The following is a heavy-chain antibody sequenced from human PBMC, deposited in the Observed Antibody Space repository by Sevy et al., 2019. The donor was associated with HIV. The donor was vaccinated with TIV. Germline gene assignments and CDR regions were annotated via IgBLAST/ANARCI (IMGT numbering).Heavy chain of an antibody. Sequence: GGSLRLSCTVSGFTVSDSHMSWVRQAPGEGLEWVAIISGGGDTTHYADSGKGRFTISRDNSKNTVLLQINSLRVEDTAVYYCATLGGQLLTGYWGQGTLVTVSS. CDR1: GFTVSDSH. J-gene: IGHJ4*02. CDR3: ATLGGQLLTGY. V-gene: IGHV3-53*01. CDR2: ISGGGDTT. D-gene: IGHD3-9*01.